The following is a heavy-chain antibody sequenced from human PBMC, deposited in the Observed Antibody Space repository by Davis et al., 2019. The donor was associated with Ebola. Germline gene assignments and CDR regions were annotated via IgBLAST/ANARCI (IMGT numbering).Heavy chain of an antibody. CDR3: ARDQKGDGNAGLEY. Sequence: PSETLSLTCTVSGGSISSHYWTWIRQPPGKELEWIAYIQNSASISYSSSLRSRVSVSVDPSKNQFSLRLSSLTAADTAVYYCARDQKGDGNAGLEYWGQGTLVTVSS. J-gene: IGHJ4*02. D-gene: IGHD5-24*01. CDR2: IQNSASI. V-gene: IGHV4-59*11. CDR1: GGSISSHY.